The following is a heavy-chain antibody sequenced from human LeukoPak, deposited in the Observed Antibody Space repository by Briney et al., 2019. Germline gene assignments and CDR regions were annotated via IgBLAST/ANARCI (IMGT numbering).Heavy chain of an antibody. CDR2: INKGGSYM. Sequence: GGSLRLSCAASGFTFRDYTMNWVRQTPGKGLEWVSAINKGGSYMTYADSVKGRFIVSRDNAKNSLFLQMNNLRVEDTAVYFCAREVLIVVEPAANTIDYWGQGTRVTVSS. V-gene: IGHV3-21*01. D-gene: IGHD2-2*01. CDR1: GFTFRDYT. CDR3: AREVLIVVEPAANTIDY. J-gene: IGHJ4*02.